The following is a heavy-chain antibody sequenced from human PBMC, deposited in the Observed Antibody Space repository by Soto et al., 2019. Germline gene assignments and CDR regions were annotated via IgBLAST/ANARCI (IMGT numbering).Heavy chain of an antibody. V-gene: IGHV4-59*13. J-gene: IGHJ4*02. CDR3: ARATWYSEY. CDR1: GLSITNNY. CDR2: IYYTGHT. Sequence: QVHLQESGPGLVKPSETLSLTCTVSGLSITNNYWSWIRQPPGKGLEWICYIYYTGHTNYGPSLNIRVTMSVDTSKNQSSLNLASLTAADTAIYDCARATWYSEYWGQGTLVIVSS.